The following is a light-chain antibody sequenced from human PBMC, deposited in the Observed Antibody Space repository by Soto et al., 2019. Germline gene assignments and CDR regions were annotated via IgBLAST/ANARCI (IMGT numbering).Light chain of an antibody. CDR2: GAS. J-gene: IGKJ1*01. V-gene: IGKV3-20*01. Sequence: LTHPPLTVSWSASDRAPLSCRSSQSVSNNYLAWYQQKPGQAPRLLIYGASTRATGIQARFSGSGAGTDFTLTISRLEPEDFAVYYCQQYGSSQTWTFGQGTKVDIK. CDR1: QSVSNNY. CDR3: QQYGSSQTWT.